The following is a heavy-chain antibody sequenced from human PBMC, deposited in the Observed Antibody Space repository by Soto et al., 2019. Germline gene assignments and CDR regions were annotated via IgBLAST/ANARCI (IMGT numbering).Heavy chain of an antibody. Sequence: QVQLVESGGGVVQPGRSLRLSCAASGFTFSSYGMHWVRQAPGKGLEWVAVISYDGSNKYYADSVKGRFTISRDNSKNTLYLQMNSLRAEDTAVYYCAKVSIVYCSGGSCAGGLDYWGQGTLVTVPS. CDR1: GFTFSSYG. CDR2: ISYDGSNK. CDR3: AKVSIVYCSGGSCAGGLDY. D-gene: IGHD2-15*01. J-gene: IGHJ4*02. V-gene: IGHV3-30*18.